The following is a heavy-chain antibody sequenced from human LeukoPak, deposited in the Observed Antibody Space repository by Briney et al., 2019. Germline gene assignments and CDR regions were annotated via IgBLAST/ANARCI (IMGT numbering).Heavy chain of an antibody. Sequence: GGSLRLSCAASGFTFSSYAMSWVRQAPGKGLEWVSAISGSGGSTYYADSVKGRFTISRDNSKNTLYLQMNSLRAEDTAVYYCARDAQPVGATYYYYYYMDVWGKGTTVTVSS. CDR1: GFTFSSYA. V-gene: IGHV3-23*01. D-gene: IGHD1-26*01. CDR3: ARDAQPVGATYYYYYYMDV. CDR2: ISGSGGST. J-gene: IGHJ6*03.